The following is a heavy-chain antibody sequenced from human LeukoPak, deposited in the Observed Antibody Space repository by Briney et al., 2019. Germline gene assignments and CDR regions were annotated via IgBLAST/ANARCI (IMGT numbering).Heavy chain of an antibody. CDR2: IYYSGST. V-gene: IGHV4-59*01. D-gene: IGHD3-22*01. J-gene: IGHJ6*03. Sequence: PSETLSLTCTVSGGSISSYYWSWIRQPPGKGLEWIGYIYYSGSTNYNPSLKSRVTISVDTSKNQCSLKLSSVTAADTAVYYCARAQEDSSGYYHYYYYMDVWGKGTTVTVSS. CDR1: GGSISSYY. CDR3: ARAQEDSSGYYHYYYYMDV.